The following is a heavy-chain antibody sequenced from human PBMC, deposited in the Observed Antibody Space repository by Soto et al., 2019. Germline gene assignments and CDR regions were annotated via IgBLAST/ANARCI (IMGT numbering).Heavy chain of an antibody. CDR1: GGSISSYY. V-gene: IGHV4-59*01. D-gene: IGHD3-22*01. CDR2: IYYSGST. Sequence: PSETLSLTCTVSGGSISSYYWSWIRQPPGKGLEWIGYIYYSGSTNYNPSLKSRVTISVDTSKNQFSLKLSSVTAADPAVYYCARNRLDYYDSSGESHFDSWGHGTLVTVSS. CDR3: ARNRLDYYDSSGESHFDS. J-gene: IGHJ4*01.